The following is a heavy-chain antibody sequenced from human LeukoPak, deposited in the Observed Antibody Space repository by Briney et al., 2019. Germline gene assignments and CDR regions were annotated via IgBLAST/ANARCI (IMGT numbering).Heavy chain of an antibody. CDR1: GFTFSSFE. V-gene: IGHV3-21*01. CDR3: ARVAEAAAFDI. Sequence: GRSLRLSCAASGFTFSSFEMNWVRQAPGKGLEWVSSISSSSSYIYYADSVKGRFTISRDNAKNSLYLQMNSLRAEDTAVYYCARVAEAAAFDIWGQGTMVTVSS. CDR2: ISSSSSYI. J-gene: IGHJ3*02. D-gene: IGHD6-25*01.